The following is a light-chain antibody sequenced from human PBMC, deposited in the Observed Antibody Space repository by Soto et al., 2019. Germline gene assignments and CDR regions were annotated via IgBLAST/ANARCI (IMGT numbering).Light chain of an antibody. CDR1: QSVASRN. J-gene: IGKJ1*01. Sequence: IVLTRSPGTLSLSPGARAPLSCRASQSVASRNLAWYQQKSGQAPRLLIYGTSSRAVHTPDRFSGSGSGTDFTLTISRLEPEDFAVYYCQQYKTFGQGTKVDI. CDR3: QQYKT. V-gene: IGKV3-20*01. CDR2: GTS.